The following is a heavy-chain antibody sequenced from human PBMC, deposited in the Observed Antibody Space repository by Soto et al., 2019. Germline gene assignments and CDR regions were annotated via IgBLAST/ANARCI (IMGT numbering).Heavy chain of an antibody. Sequence: SGKVSCKASGYTFTSYGISWVRQAPGQGLEWMGWISADNGNTNYAQKFQGRVTMTRDTSISTAYMELSRLRSDDTAVYYCARGGSSSWYRWSYWGQGTLVTVSS. V-gene: IGHV1-18*04. D-gene: IGHD6-13*01. J-gene: IGHJ4*02. CDR2: ISADNGNT. CDR1: GYTFTSYG. CDR3: ARGGSSSWYRWSY.